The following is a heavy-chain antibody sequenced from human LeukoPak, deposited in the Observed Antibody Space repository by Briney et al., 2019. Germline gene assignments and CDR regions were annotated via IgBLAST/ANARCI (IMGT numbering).Heavy chain of an antibody. CDR2: IYTSGST. J-gene: IGHJ4*02. CDR1: GNSISSGDNY. CDR3: ARASYSYDINGWVPFDY. D-gene: IGHD3-22*01. V-gene: IGHV4-61*02. Sequence: SETLSLTCTVSGNSISSGDNYWSWIRQPAGKGLEWIGRIYTSGSTSYNPSLKSRVTISGDTSKNQFSLGLSSVTAADTAVYYCARASYSYDINGWVPFDYWGQGTLVTVSS.